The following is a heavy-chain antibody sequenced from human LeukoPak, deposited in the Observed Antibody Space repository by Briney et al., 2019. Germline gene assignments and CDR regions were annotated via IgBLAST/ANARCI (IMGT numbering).Heavy chain of an antibody. V-gene: IGHV3-53*01. CDR1: GFTVSSNY. CDR3: ARDFNDYGDYYFDY. CDR2: IYSGGST. D-gene: IGHD4-17*01. Sequence: PGGSLRLSCAASGFTVSSNYMSWVRQAPGKGLEWVSVIYSGGSTYYADSVKGRFTISRDNSKNTLYLQMNSLRAEDTAVYYYARDFNDYGDYYFDYWGQGTLVTVSS. J-gene: IGHJ4*02.